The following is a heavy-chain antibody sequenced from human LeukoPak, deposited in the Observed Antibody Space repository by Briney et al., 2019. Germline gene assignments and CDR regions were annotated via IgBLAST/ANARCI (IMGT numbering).Heavy chain of an antibody. Sequence: SETLSLTCTVSGGSISSSSYYWGWIRQPPGKGLEWIGSIYHSESTYYNPSLKSQVTISVDTSKNQSSLRLTSVTAADTAMYYCARITVVDTAPFDAFDIWGQGTMVTVSS. D-gene: IGHD5-18*01. CDR2: IYHSEST. V-gene: IGHV4-39*07. J-gene: IGHJ3*02. CDR1: GGSISSSSYY. CDR3: ARITVVDTAPFDAFDI.